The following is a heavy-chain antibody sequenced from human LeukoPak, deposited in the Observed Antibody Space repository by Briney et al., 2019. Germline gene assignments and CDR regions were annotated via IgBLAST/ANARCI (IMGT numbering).Heavy chain of an antibody. V-gene: IGHV4-34*01. Sequence: SETLSLTCAVYGGSFSGYYWSWIRQPPGKGLEWIGEINHSGSTNYNPSLKSRVTISVDTSKNQFSLKLSSVTAADTAVYYCARSYWFDPWGQGTLVTVSS. CDR3: ARSYWFDP. CDR2: INHSGST. J-gene: IGHJ5*02. CDR1: GGSFSGYY.